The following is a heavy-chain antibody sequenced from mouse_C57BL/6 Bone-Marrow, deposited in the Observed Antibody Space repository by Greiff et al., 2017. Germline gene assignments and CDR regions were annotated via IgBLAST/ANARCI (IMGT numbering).Heavy chain of an antibody. J-gene: IGHJ1*01. CDR2: IWSGGST. V-gene: IGHV2-2*02. CDR1: GFSLTSYG. Sequence: QVQLKESGPGLVQPSQSLSITCTVSGFSLTSYGVHWVRQSPGQGLEWLGVIWSGGSTDYNAAFISRLSICKDNSKSQVFFKMSSLQANDTAIDYCARKGFWYFAVWGAGTAVSVSA. CDR3: ARKGFWYFAV.